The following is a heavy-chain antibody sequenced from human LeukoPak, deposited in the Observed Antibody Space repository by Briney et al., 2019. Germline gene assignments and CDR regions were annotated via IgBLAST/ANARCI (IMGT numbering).Heavy chain of an antibody. CDR2: ISHDGSNK. V-gene: IGHV3-30-3*01. D-gene: IGHD3-10*01. CDR3: AREAWTMWLGDPQRYFKI. J-gene: IGHJ4*02. CDR1: GFTFSSYA. Sequence: PGGSLRLSCAASGFTFSSYAMHWVRQAPGKGLEWVAVISHDGSNKYYADSVKGRFTISRDNSKNTLYLQMNSLRAEDTAVYYCAREAWTMWLGDPQRYFKIWGQGTLVTVAS.